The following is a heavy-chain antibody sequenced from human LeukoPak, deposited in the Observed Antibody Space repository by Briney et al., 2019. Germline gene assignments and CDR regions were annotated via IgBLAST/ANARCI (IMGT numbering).Heavy chain of an antibody. J-gene: IGHJ4*02. CDR3: AGGQTYYYDTSGHYPLDY. CDR2: ISSSSSYI. Sequence: GGSLRLSCAASGFTFSSYSMNWVRQAPGKGPEWVSSISSSSSYIYYADSVKGRFTISRDNAKNSLYLQMNSLRAEDTAVYYCAGGQTYYYDTSGHYPLDYWGQGTLVTVSS. CDR1: GFTFSSYS. V-gene: IGHV3-21*01. D-gene: IGHD3-22*01.